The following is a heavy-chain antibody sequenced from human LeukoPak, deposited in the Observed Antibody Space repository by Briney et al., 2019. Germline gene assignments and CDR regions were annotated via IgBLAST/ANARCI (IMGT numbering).Heavy chain of an antibody. CDR1: GFTFSDYS. D-gene: IGHD6-13*01. J-gene: IGHJ4*02. Sequence: GGSLRLSCAASGFTFSDYSMNWVRQAPGKGLEWVSYISTSSSIVYYADSVKGRFTISRDNAKKSLYLQMNSLRDDDTGVYYCAGGAAAADHWGQGTPVTVSS. V-gene: IGHV3-48*02. CDR2: ISTSSSIV. CDR3: AGGAAAADH.